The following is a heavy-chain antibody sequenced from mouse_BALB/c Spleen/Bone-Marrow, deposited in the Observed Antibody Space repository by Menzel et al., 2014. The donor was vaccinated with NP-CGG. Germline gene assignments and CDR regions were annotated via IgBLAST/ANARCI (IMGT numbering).Heavy chain of an antibody. D-gene: IGHD1-1*01. CDR2: ISDGGSYT. CDR3: ARGSSYFDY. CDR1: GFTFSDHY. J-gene: IGHJ2*01. V-gene: IGHV5-4*02. Sequence: EVNLVESGGGLVKPGGSLKLSCAASGFTFSDHYMYWVRQTPEKRLEWVATISDGGSYTYYPDSVKGRFTISRDNAKNNLYLQMSSLKSEDTAMYYCARGSSYFDYWGQGTTLTVSS.